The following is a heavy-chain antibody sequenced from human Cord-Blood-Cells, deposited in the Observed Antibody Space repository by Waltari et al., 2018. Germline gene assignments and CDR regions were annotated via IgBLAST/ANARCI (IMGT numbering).Heavy chain of an antibody. Sequence: EVQLVESGGGLVQPGGSLRLSCAASGFTFSSYWMSWVRQAPGKGLEWVANIKQDGSEKYYVDSVKGRFTISRDNSKNTLYLQMNSLRAEDTAVYYCARDRTDWGRAFDIWGQGTMVTVSS. CDR1: GFTFSSYW. D-gene: IGHD2-21*01. J-gene: IGHJ3*02. CDR2: IKQDGSEK. CDR3: ARDRTDWGRAFDI. V-gene: IGHV3-7*05.